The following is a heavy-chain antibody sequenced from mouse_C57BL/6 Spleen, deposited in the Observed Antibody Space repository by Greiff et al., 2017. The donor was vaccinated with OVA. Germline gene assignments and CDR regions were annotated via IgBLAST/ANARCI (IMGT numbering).Heavy chain of an antibody. D-gene: IGHD1-1*01. CDR1: GFSFNTYA. V-gene: IGHV10-1*01. CDR3: VRHHYGSSYWFAY. Sequence: EVQLVESGGGLVQPKGSLKLSCAASGFSFNTYAMNWVRQAPGKGLEWVARIRSKSNNYATYYADSVKDRFTISRDDSESMLYLQMNNVKTEDTAMCYSVRHHYGSSYWFAYWGQGTLVTVSA. J-gene: IGHJ3*01. CDR2: IRSKSNNYAT.